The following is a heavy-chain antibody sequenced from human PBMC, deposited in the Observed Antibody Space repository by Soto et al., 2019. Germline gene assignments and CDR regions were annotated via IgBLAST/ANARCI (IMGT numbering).Heavy chain of an antibody. CDR3: ARGPSGDKVDY. D-gene: IGHD7-27*01. CDR1: GGSISSAAYC. CDR2: IYDGGTT. J-gene: IGHJ4*02. Sequence: SLTCTVSGGSISSAAYCWSWIRQSPDKGLEWIGHIYDGGTTYSSPSLKGRVTISADTSETQFSLKLNSVSAADTAVYYCARGPSGDKVDYWGQGIQVTVSS. V-gene: IGHV4-30-4*01.